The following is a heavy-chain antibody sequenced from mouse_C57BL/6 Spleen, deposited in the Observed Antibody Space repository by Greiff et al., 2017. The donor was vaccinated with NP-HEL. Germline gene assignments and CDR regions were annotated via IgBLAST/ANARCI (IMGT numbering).Heavy chain of an antibody. CDR3: ARRDQDAMDY. CDR1: GYAFSSSW. V-gene: IGHV1-82*01. J-gene: IGHJ4*01. CDR2: IYPGDGDT. Sequence: VQLQQSGPELVKPGASVKISCKASGYAFSSSWMNWVKQRPGKGLEWIGRIYPGDGDTNYNGKFKGKATLTADKSSSTAYMQLSSLTSEDSAVYFCARRDQDAMDYWGQGTSVTVSS.